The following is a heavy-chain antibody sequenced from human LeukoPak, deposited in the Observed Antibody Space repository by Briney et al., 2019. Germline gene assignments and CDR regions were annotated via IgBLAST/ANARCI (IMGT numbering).Heavy chain of an antibody. Sequence: GGSLRLSCAASGFTFSSYSMNWVRQAPGKGLEWVSSVSSSSSSIYYADSLKGRFTISRDNAKNSLYLQMNSLRVEDTAVYYCARDEMNWNDVNFDYWGQGTLVTVFS. D-gene: IGHD1-1*01. V-gene: IGHV3-21*01. CDR1: GFTFSSYS. J-gene: IGHJ4*02. CDR3: ARDEMNWNDVNFDY. CDR2: VSSSSSSI.